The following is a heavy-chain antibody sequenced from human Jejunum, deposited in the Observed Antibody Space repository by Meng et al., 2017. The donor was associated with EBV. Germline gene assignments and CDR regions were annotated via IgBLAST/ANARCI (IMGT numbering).Heavy chain of an antibody. CDR1: GFSLTTNGVG. J-gene: IGHJ4*02. CDR2: IYWDDSR. Sequence: QIPLNDSGPTRVQPTQTLTLTCTFSGFSLTTNGVGVGWIRQPPGKALEWLAVIYWDDSRLYSPSLNSRLTITKDTSKSQVVLTMTDMDPVDTATYYCTHKGSGSYPLDYWGQGTLVTVSS. V-gene: IGHV2-5*02. CDR3: THKGSGSYPLDY. D-gene: IGHD1-26*01.